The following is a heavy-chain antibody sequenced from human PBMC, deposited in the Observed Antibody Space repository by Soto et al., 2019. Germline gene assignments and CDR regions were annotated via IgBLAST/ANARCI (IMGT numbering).Heavy chain of an antibody. D-gene: IGHD3-10*01. Sequence: QVQLQQWGAGLLKPSETLSLTCAVSGGSLGGFHWSWIRQPPGKGLEWIGEISRSGSTNYDPSLKSRVTMSMDTSRNQVSLNLSSVTDADTAVYYCARGRTAALIETRLFRVLFDLWGHGNRVIVSS. CDR1: GGSLGGFH. J-gene: IGHJ4*01. V-gene: IGHV4-34*01. CDR3: ARGRTAALIETRLFRVLFDL. CDR2: ISRSGST.